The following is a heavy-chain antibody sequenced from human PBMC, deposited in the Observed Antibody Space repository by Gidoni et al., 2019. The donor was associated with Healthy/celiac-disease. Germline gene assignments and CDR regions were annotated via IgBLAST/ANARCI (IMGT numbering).Heavy chain of an antibody. D-gene: IGHD6-19*01. CDR2: INPNSGGT. J-gene: IGHJ4*02. V-gene: IGHV1-2*02. Sequence: QVQLVQSGAEVKKPGASVKVSCKASGYTFTGYYMHWVRQAPGQGLEWMGWINPNSGGTNYAQKFQGRVTMTRDTSISTAYMELSRLRSDDTAVYYCARDSTGVLAGHPPDYWGQGTLVTVSS. CDR1: GYTFTGYY. CDR3: ARDSTGVLAGHPPDY.